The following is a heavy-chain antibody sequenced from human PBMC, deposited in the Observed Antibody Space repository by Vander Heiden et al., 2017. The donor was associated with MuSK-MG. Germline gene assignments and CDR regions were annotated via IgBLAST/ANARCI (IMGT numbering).Heavy chain of an antibody. CDR2: INSDGSST. J-gene: IGHJ4*01. CDR3: ATGGTYYDSSGYPY. V-gene: IGHV3-74*01. CDR1: GFKFSSYW. Sequence: EVQLVESGGGLVQPGGSLRLSCAASGFKFSSYWMYWVRQAPGKGLVWVSRINSDGSSTSYADAGKGRFTISRDNAKNTLYLEMNSLRVEDTAVYYCATGGTYYDSSGYPYWVHGTLVTVSS. D-gene: IGHD3-22*01.